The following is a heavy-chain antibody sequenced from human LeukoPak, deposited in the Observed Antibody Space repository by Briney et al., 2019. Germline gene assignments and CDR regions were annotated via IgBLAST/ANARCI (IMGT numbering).Heavy chain of an antibody. CDR3: ARVVGQQLATAFDY. J-gene: IGHJ4*02. CDR1: GFTFSSYW. V-gene: IGHV3-7*01. D-gene: IGHD6-13*01. CDR2: IKQDGSEK. Sequence: GGSLRLSCAASGFTFSSYWMSWVRQAPGKGLEWVANIKQDGSEKYYVDSMKGRFTISRDNAKNSLYLQMNSLRAEDTAVYYCARVVGQQLATAFDYWGQGTLVTVSS.